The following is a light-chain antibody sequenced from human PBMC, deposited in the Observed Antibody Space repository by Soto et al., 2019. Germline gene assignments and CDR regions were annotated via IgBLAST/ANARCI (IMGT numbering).Light chain of an antibody. CDR1: QTIRRN. V-gene: IGKV3-15*01. Sequence: DILMTQSPATLSVSPGEGATLSCRASQTIRRNLAWYQPKPGQVPRLLMYGASTTATGIPARFSGSGSGTEVTLTISSLQTEDFAVYYCQQYNNWPLTFGQGTKVEIK. J-gene: IGKJ1*01. CDR3: QQYNNWPLT. CDR2: GAS.